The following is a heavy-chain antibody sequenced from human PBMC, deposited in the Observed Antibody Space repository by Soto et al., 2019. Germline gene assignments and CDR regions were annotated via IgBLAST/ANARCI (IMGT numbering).Heavy chain of an antibody. V-gene: IGHV4-31*03. CDR1: GGSIRSGGYY. CDR2: IYYRGST. D-gene: IGHD3-10*01. CDR3: ARSVTP. J-gene: IGHJ5*02. Sequence: QVQLQESGPGLVKPSQTLSLTCTVSGGSIRSGGYYWSWIRQHPGKGLEWIGYIYYRGSTYYSPSLKSRVTISVDTSNNLFSLKLSSVTAADTFVYYCARSVTPWCQGTLVTVSS.